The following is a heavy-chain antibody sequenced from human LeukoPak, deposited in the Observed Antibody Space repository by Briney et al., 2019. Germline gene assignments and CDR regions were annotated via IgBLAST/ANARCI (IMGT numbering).Heavy chain of an antibody. CDR2: IYYSGST. CDR1: GGSFSSSSYY. Sequence: SETLSLTCTVSGGSFSSSSYYWGWLRQPPGKGLEWVGSIYYSGSTYYNPSLKSRVTISVDTSKNQFSLKLSSVTAADTAVYYCARQGGSLDYWGQGTLVTVSS. V-gene: IGHV4-39*01. D-gene: IGHD2-15*01. J-gene: IGHJ4*02. CDR3: ARQGGSLDY.